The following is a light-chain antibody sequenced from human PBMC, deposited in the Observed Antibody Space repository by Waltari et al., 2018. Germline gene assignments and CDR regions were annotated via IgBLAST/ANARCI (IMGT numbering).Light chain of an antibody. CDR3: QQYDSFPRT. J-gene: IGKJ1*01. CDR1: YKLSTGATNRPS. V-gene: IGKV4-1*01. CDR2: WTS. Sequence: DIVITQSSASLAVSLGGRASVNCKSRYKLSTGATNRPSLAWYQQKEGQPPKLLSFWTSIRQSGVPDRFSGSGSGTDFTLTINNLQADDAAVDFCQQYDSFPRTFGQGTRLAI.